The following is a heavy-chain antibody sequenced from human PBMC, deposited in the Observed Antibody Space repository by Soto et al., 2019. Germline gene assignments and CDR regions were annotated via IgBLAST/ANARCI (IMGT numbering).Heavy chain of an antibody. CDR3: AKSRGSNYYYGMDV. D-gene: IGHD3-10*01. V-gene: IGHV3-9*01. Sequence: EVQLVESGGGLVQPGRSLRLSCAASGFTFDDYAMHWVRQAPGKGLEWVSGISWNSGSIGYADSVKGRFTISRDNAKNSLYLQMNSLRAEDTALYYCAKSRGSNYYYGMDVWGQGTTVTVSS. CDR1: GFTFDDYA. J-gene: IGHJ6*02. CDR2: ISWNSGSI.